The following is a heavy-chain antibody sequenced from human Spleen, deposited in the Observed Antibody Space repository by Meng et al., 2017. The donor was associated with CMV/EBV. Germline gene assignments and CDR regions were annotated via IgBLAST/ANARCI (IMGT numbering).Heavy chain of an antibody. CDR3: ARAFMGGTTWFDP. V-gene: IGHV6-1*01. J-gene: IGHJ5*02. Sequence: LRLSCAISGDSVSSGSAAWGWIRQSPSRGLEWLGRTYYRSKWYNDYALFVKSRITINPDTSKNQFSLQLNSVTPEDTAVYYCARAFMGGTTWFDPWGQGTLVTVSS. CDR1: GDSVSSGSAA. D-gene: IGHD1-26*01. CDR2: TYYRSKWYN.